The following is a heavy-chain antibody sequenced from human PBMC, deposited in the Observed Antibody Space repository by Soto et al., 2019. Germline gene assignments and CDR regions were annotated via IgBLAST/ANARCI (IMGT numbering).Heavy chain of an antibody. J-gene: IGHJ6*02. CDR1: GFTFSSHG. CDR2: ISYDGSNK. D-gene: IGHD6-6*01. CDR3: AKDWAPSAIAARLGYYYGMDV. Sequence: GESLTLSCAASGFTFSSHGMHWVRQAQGKGLEWVAVISYDGSNKYYADSVKGRFTISRENSKNALYLQMNSMRAEDTAVYYCAKDWAPSAIAARLGYYYGMDVWGQGTTVTVSS. V-gene: IGHV3-30*18.